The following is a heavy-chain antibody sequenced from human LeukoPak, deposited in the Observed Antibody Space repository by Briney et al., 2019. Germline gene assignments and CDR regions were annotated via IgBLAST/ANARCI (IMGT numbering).Heavy chain of an antibody. D-gene: IGHD5-18*01. J-gene: IGHJ6*04. Sequence: PGGSLRLSCAASGFTFSSYSMNWVRQTPGKGLEWVANIKEDGTEQFYVDSVRGRFTISRDNAKNSLYLQMNSLRAEDTAVYYCARRGYSYGCLDVWGKGTAVTVSS. V-gene: IGHV3-7*01. CDR2: IKEDGTEQ. CDR3: ARRGYSYGCLDV. CDR1: GFTFSSYS.